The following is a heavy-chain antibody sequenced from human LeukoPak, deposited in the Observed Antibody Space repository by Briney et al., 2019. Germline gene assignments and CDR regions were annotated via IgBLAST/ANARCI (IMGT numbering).Heavy chain of an antibody. Sequence: GESLILSFSASGFTFSDYYIGGGRQAPGKGLEWGSVISADSATTIYAYSLNGRFTISRDHAKNTVFLQMSSLRAEHTALYYCARKSASGNYPLDYSGQGTLVTVS. CDR1: GFTFSDYY. J-gene: IGHJ4*02. CDR2: ISADSATT. D-gene: IGHD3-10*01. CDR3: ARKSASGNYPLDY. V-gene: IGHV3-23*01.